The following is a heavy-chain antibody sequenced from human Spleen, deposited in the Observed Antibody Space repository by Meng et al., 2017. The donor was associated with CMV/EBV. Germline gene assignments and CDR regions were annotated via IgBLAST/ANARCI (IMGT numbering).Heavy chain of an antibody. V-gene: IGHV3-21*01. Sequence: ELQLVESGGGLAKPGGSLRRSCAASGFTFSSYSMNWVRQAPGKGLEWVSSISSSSSYIYYADSVKGRFTISRDNAKNSLYLQMNSLRAEDTAVYYCARGGQQLVPNWFDPWGQGHLVTVSS. CDR1: GFTFSSYS. D-gene: IGHD6-13*01. CDR3: ARGGQQLVPNWFDP. CDR2: ISSSSSYI. J-gene: IGHJ5*02.